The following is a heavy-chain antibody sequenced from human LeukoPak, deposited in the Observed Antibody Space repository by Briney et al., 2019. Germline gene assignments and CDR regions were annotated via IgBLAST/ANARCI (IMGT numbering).Heavy chain of an antibody. V-gene: IGHV4-34*01. CDR2: INHSGST. CDR1: GGSFSGYY. J-gene: IGHJ5*02. CDR3: ARGSMVRGVRLPRRPNWFDP. Sequence: PSETLSLTCAVYGGSFSGYYWGWIRQPPGKGLEWIGEINHSGSTNYNPSLKSRATKSVDTTKSQFSLKPRSVTAPDTDVYYGARGSMVRGVRLPRRPNWFDPWEQGSLLTVSS. D-gene: IGHD3-10*01.